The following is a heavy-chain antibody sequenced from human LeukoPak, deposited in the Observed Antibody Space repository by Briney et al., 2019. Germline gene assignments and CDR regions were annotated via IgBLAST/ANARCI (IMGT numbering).Heavy chain of an antibody. CDR3: ARDFRYFDY. CDR1: GGSISSYY. J-gene: IGHJ4*02. Sequence: SETLSLTCTVSGGSISSYYWSWIRQPPGKGLEWIGYIYYSGSTNYSPSLKSRVTISVDTSKNQFSLKLSSVTAADTAVYYCARDFRYFDYWGQGTLVTVSS. V-gene: IGHV4-59*01. CDR2: IYYSGST.